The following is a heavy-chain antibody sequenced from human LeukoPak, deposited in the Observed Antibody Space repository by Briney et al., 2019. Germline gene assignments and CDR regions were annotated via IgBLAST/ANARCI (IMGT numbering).Heavy chain of an antibody. V-gene: IGHV3-7*01. CDR1: GFTFSDYW. Sequence: PGGSLRLSCAASGFTFSDYWMSWVRQAPGKGLEWVANIKEDGSQKYYVDSVKGRFTISRDNAKDSLYLQLNSLRAEDTAVYYCARDYYSGWPGYWGQGTLVTVSS. D-gene: IGHD6-19*01. J-gene: IGHJ4*02. CDR3: ARDYYSGWPGY. CDR2: IKEDGSQK.